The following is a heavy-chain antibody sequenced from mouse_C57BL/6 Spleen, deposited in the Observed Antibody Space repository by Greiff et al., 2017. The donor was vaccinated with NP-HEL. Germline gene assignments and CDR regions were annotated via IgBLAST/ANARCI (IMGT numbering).Heavy chain of an antibody. V-gene: IGHV1-4*01. CDR2: INPSSGYT. CDR3: ARWDGSRGGY. J-gene: IGHJ2*01. CDR1: GYTFTSYT. D-gene: IGHD1-1*01. Sequence: VQLQQSGAELARPGASVKMSCKASGYTFTSYTMHWVNQRPGQGLEWIGYINPSSGYTKYNQKFKDKATLTADKSSSTAYMQLSSLTSEDSAVYYCARWDGSRGGYWGQGTTLTVSS.